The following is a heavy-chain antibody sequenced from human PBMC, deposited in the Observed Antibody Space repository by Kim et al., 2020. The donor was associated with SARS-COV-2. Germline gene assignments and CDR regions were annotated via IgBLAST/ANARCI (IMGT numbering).Heavy chain of an antibody. CDR1: GFTFNNYA. Sequence: GGSLRLSCGASGFTFNNYAMHWVRQAPGKGLEWVAVISYDGSIKYYAYSVKGHFTVSRDWSNNTLYLHMSSLRAEDTALYYCAKSRAFFCFGNDLRSFDV. V-gene: IGHV3-30*18. D-gene: IGHD1-1*01. CDR2: ISYDGSIK. J-gene: IGHJ3*01. CDR3: AKSRAFFCFGNDLRSFDV.